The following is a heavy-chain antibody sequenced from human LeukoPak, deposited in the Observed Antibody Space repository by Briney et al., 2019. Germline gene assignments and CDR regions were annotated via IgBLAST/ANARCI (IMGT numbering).Heavy chain of an antibody. J-gene: IGHJ3*02. CDR3: ARELREHGVFDI. D-gene: IGHD1-26*01. CDR2: IYSDGST. CDR1: GFTFRSNY. Sequence: GGSLRLSCAASGFTFRSNYMSWVRQAPGKGLEWVSEIYSDGSTYYAAPVKGRFSISRDNSKNTVYLQMSSLRAEDTAVYYCARELREHGVFDIWGQGTMVTVSS. V-gene: IGHV3-53*01.